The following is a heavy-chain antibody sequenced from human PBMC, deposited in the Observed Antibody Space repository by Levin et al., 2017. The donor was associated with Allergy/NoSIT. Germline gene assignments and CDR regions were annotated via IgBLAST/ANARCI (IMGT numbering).Heavy chain of an antibody. CDR3: APNYYDSSAYPY. CDR1: GFTFTDYY. J-gene: IGHJ4*02. CDR2: ISSRDNYT. D-gene: IGHD3-22*01. Sequence: GGSLRLSCAAYGFTFTDYYMSWIRQAPGKGLEWVSFISSRDNYTNYADSVKGRFTISRDNAENSLYLQMNSLRAEDTAVYYCAPNYYDSSAYPYWGQGTLVTVSS. V-gene: IGHV3-11*03.